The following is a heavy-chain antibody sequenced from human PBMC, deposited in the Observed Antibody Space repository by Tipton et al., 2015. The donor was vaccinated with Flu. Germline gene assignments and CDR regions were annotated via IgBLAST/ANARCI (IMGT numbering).Heavy chain of an antibody. CDR1: GGSIRGYV. Sequence: GLVKPSETLSLTCTVSGGSIRGYVWTWIRQPPGKGLEWMGYIYDTGSTNYNPSLKGRVTMSVDTSKNQLSLKVRSVTAADTAIYYCAKDKTGLDGSFQYQFDSWGQGALVTVSS. CDR3: AKDKTGLDGSFQYQFDS. V-gene: IGHV4-59*01. J-gene: IGHJ4*02. D-gene: IGHD2-2*01. CDR2: IYDTGST.